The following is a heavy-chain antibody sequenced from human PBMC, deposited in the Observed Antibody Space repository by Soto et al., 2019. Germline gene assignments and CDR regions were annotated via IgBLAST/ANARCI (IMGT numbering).Heavy chain of an antibody. V-gene: IGHV3-23*01. Sequence: LRLSCAASGFTFSSYTMSWVRQAPGKGLEWVSGISATGGSTYYADSVKGRFTFSRDNSKNTLYLQMNSLRAEDTAVYYCAKGFIRDCGGDCTVDTWGQGTLVTVSS. CDR2: ISATGGST. D-gene: IGHD2-21*02. J-gene: IGHJ5*02. CDR3: AKGFIRDCGGDCTVDT. CDR1: GFTFSSYT.